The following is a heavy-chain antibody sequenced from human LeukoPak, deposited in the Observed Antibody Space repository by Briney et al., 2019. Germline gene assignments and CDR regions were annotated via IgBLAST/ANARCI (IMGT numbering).Heavy chain of an antibody. V-gene: IGHV4-39*07. CDR1: GDSIFSTTYY. Sequence: SETLSLTCTVSGDSIFSTTYYWSWIRQPPGKGLEWIGSIFHSGSTYYNPSLKSRVTISVDTSKNQFSLKLSSVTAADTAVYYCARSGWNYRLGYYYYMDVWGKGTTVTVSS. D-gene: IGHD1-7*01. CDR3: ARSGWNYRLGYYYYMDV. J-gene: IGHJ6*03. CDR2: IFHSGST.